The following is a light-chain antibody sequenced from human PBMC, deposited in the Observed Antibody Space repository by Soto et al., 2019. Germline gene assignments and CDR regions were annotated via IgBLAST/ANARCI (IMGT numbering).Light chain of an antibody. CDR2: GAS. CDR1: QSVSSN. V-gene: IGKV3-15*01. CDR3: QQYNNWPPWT. J-gene: IGKJ1*01. Sequence: ILFTQSPFTRSLSPGERATLSCRASQSVSSNLAWYQQKPGQAPRLLIYGASTRATGIPARLSGSGSGTEFTLTISSLQSEDFAVYYCQQYNNWPPWTFGQGTKV.